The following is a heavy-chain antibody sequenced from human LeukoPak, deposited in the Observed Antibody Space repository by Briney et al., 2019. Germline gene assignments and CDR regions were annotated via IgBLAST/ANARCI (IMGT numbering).Heavy chain of an antibody. Sequence: ASVKVSCKASVGTFSSYAISWVRQAPGQGLGWVGGIIPIFGTANYAQKFQGRVTITADESTSTAYMELSSLRSEDTAVYYCAREAGIAARRTRFDPWGQGTLVTVSS. CDR1: VGTFSSYA. CDR3: AREAGIAARRTRFDP. D-gene: IGHD6-6*01. J-gene: IGHJ5*02. CDR2: IIPIFGTA. V-gene: IGHV1-69*13.